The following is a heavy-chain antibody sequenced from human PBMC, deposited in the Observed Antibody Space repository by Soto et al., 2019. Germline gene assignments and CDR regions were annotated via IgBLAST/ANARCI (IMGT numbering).Heavy chain of an antibody. CDR3: ARVSSSFHYYGMDV. J-gene: IGHJ6*02. Sequence: QVQLVQSGAEVKKPWASVKVSCKASGYTFTSYDINWGRQATGQGLEWMGWMNPNSGNTGYAQQFQGRVTMTRTTSISTAYMEMSSLRSEDTALYYCARVSSSFHYYGMDVWGQGTTVTVSS. CDR2: MNPNSGNT. V-gene: IGHV1-8*01. D-gene: IGHD6-6*01. CDR1: GYTFTSYD.